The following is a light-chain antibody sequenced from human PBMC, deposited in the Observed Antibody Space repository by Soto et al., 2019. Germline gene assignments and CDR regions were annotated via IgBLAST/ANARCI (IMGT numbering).Light chain of an antibody. V-gene: IGLV2-11*01. J-gene: IGLJ1*01. CDR3: CSYAGSYNYV. CDR2: DVS. Sequence: QSVLTQPRSVSGSPGRSVTISCTGTSSDVGGYNYVSWYQQHPGKAPKLMIYDVSKRPSGVPDRFSGSKSGNTASLTISGLQAEDEADYYCCSYAGSYNYVFGTGTKVTVL. CDR1: SSDVGGYNY.